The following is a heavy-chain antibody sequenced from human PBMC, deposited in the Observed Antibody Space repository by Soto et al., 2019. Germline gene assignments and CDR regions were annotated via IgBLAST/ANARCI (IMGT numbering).Heavy chain of an antibody. CDR1: GYTFTSYD. CDR2: MNPNSGNT. D-gene: IGHD3-9*01. V-gene: IGHV1-8*01. CDR3: ASGPAVYDILTGYYEGLAFDI. Sequence: GASVKVSCKASGYTFTSYDINWVRQATGQGLEWMGWMNPNSGNTGYAQKFQGRVTMTRNTSISTAYIELSSLRSDDTAVYYCASGPAVYDILTGYYEGLAFDIWGQGTMVTVSS. J-gene: IGHJ3*02.